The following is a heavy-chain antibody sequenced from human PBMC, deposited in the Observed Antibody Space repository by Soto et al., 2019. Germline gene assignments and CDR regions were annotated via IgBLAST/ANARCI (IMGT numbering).Heavy chain of an antibody. D-gene: IGHD5-18*01. Sequence: QVQLQESGPGLVKPSQTLSLTCTVSGGSISSGGYYWSWIRQHPGKGLEWIGYIYYSGSTYYNPSLKSRVTISVDTSKNQFSLKLSSVTAADTAVYYCARDLPRGYGYRYGMDVWGQGTTVTVSS. J-gene: IGHJ6*02. V-gene: IGHV4-31*03. CDR3: ARDLPRGYGYRYGMDV. CDR1: GGSISSGGYY. CDR2: IYYSGST.